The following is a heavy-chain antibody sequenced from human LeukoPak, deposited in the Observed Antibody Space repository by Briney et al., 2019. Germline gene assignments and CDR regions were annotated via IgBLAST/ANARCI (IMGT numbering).Heavy chain of an antibody. V-gene: IGHV4-4*07. CDR2: IDTSGST. D-gene: IGHD3-22*01. J-gene: IGHJ4*02. CDR3: ARRTGTYYYDSSGYSPWRYYFDY. CDR1: GFTFSDHY. Sequence: PGGSLRLSCAASGFTFSDHYMDWVRQAPGKGLEWIGRIDTSGSTNYNPSLKSRITISLDTSKNQFSLKLSSVTAADTAVFYCARRTGTYYYDSSGYSPWRYYFDYWGQGTLVTVSS.